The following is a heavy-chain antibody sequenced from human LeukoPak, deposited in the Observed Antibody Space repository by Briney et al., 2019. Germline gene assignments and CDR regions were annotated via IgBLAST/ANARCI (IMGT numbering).Heavy chain of an antibody. CDR3: ARDPGLNWIVEVFDY. Sequence: PGGSLRLSCAASGFTVSSNYMSWVRQAPGKGLEWVSVIYSGGSTYYADSVKGRFTISRDNSKNTLYLQMNSLRAEDTAVYYCARDPGLNWIVEVFDYWGQGTLVTVSS. J-gene: IGHJ4*02. CDR1: GFTVSSNY. V-gene: IGHV3-53*01. D-gene: IGHD2-2*03. CDR2: IYSGGST.